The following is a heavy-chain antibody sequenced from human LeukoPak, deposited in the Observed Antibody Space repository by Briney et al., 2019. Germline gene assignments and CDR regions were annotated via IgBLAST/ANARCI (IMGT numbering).Heavy chain of an antibody. J-gene: IGHJ4*02. Sequence: GGSLRLSCGASGFTFSTYWMSWVRQAPGKGLEWVANINQDESQKYYVDSVKGRFTISRDNAENSLFLQMSSLRAEDTAVYYCARTLLYDRRDCWRHFDSWGQGTLVTVSP. V-gene: IGHV3-7*04. CDR3: ARTLLYDRRDCWRHFDS. CDR1: GFTFSTYW. D-gene: IGHD3-22*01. CDR2: INQDESQK.